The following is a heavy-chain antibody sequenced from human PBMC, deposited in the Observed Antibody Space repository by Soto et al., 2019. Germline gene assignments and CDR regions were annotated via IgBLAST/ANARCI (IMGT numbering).Heavy chain of an antibody. Sequence: ASVKVSCKASGYTFTSYDINWVRQATGQGLEWIGWMNPNSGNTGYAQKFQGRVTMTRNTSISTAYMELSSLRSEDTAVYYCARVGPPVVSYHYYGMDVWGQGTTVTVSS. CDR3: ARVGPPVVSYHYYGMDV. V-gene: IGHV1-8*01. CDR1: GYTFTSYD. D-gene: IGHD3-16*01. CDR2: MNPNSGNT. J-gene: IGHJ6*02.